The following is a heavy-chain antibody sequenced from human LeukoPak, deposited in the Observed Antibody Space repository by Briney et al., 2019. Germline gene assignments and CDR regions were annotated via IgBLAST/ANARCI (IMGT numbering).Heavy chain of an antibody. CDR3: TRDNELYDY. J-gene: IGHJ4*02. CDR1: GYTFIDYG. CDR2: ISTYTGNT. Sequence: GASMKVSCEASGYTFIDYGITWVRQAPGKGLEWMGWISTYTGNTHYAQKFQGRVTVTTDTSTSTAYMELRSLTSDDTAVYYCTRDNELYDYWGQGTLVTVSS. V-gene: IGHV1-18*01. D-gene: IGHD3-10*01.